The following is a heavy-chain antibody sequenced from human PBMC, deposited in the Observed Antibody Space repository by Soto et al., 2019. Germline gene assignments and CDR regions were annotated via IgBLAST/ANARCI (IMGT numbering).Heavy chain of an antibody. CDR3: ARDRFYSDSGAYYFAY. CDR2: VSYDGSKT. V-gene: IGHV3-30-3*01. Sequence: GGSLTLSCAASGFTFSSYSMHWVRQAPGEGLEWVAVVSYDGSKTYYADSVKGRFTISRDNSKDTLYLQMNSLRAEDTAVYYCARDRFYSDSGAYYFAYWGQGTLVTVSS. CDR1: GFTFSSYS. D-gene: IGHD3-22*01. J-gene: IGHJ4*02.